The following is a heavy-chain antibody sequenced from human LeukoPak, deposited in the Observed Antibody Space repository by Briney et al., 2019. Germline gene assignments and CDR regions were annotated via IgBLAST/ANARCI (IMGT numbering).Heavy chain of an antibody. CDR1: GFAFSSYS. J-gene: IGHJ3*02. V-gene: IGHV3-21*01. CDR3: ARVSFSQNNAFDI. Sequence: PGGSLRLSCAASGFAFSSYSMNWVRQAPGKGLEGVSSISSSSSYIYYADSVKGRFTISRDNAKNSLYLQMNSLRAEDTAVYYCARVSFSQNNAFDIWGQGTMVTVSS. CDR2: ISSSSSYI.